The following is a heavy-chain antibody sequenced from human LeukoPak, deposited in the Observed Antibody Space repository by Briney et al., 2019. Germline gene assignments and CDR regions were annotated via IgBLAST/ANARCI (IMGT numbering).Heavy chain of an antibody. CDR2: IYYSGST. J-gene: IGHJ4*02. Sequence: SQTLSLTCTVSGGSISSGDYYWSWIRQPPGKGLEWIGYIYYSGSTYYNPSLKSRVTMSVDTSKNQFSLKLSSVTAADTAVYYCARQQWGRNFDYWGQGTLVTVSS. V-gene: IGHV4-30-4*01. CDR1: GGSISSGDYY. CDR3: ARQQWGRNFDY. D-gene: IGHD6-19*01.